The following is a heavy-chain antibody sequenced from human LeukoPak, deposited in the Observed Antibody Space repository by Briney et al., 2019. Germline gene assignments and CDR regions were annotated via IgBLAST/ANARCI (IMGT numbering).Heavy chain of an antibody. V-gene: IGHV4-30-4*01. Sequence: SETLSLTCTVSGGSISSGDYYWSWIRQPPGKGLEWIGYIYYSGSTYYNPSLKSRVTISVDTSKNQFSLKLSSVTAADTAVYYCAGAEDYYRAFDIWGQGTMVTVSS. D-gene: IGHD3-10*01. CDR3: AGAEDYYRAFDI. CDR2: IYYSGST. CDR1: GGSISSGDYY. J-gene: IGHJ3*02.